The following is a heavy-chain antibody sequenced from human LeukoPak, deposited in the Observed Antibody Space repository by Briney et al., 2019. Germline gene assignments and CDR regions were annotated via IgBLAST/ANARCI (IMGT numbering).Heavy chain of an antibody. D-gene: IGHD4-17*01. CDR1: GYSFTSYW. V-gene: IGHV5-51*01. Sequence: GESLKISCKGSGYSFTSYWIGWVRQMPGKGLEWMGIIYPGDSDTRYSPSFQGQVTISADKSISTAYLQWSSLKASDTAMYYCARPRGDYDRLYYFDYWGQGTLVTVSS. CDR2: IYPGDSDT. CDR3: ARPRGDYDRLYYFDY. J-gene: IGHJ4*02.